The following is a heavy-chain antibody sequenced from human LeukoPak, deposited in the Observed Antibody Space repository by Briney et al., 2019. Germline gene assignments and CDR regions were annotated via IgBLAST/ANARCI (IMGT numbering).Heavy chain of an antibody. D-gene: IGHD3-22*01. CDR3: ASPSYYYEA. V-gene: IGHV3-53*05. Sequence: SGGSLRLSCAASGFTFSAYAMTWVRQAPGKGLEWVSVIYSGGSTYYADSVKGRFTISRDNSKNTLYLQMNSLRAEDTAVYYCASPSYYYEAWGQGTMVTVSS. CDR1: GFTFSAYA. J-gene: IGHJ3*01. CDR2: IYSGGST.